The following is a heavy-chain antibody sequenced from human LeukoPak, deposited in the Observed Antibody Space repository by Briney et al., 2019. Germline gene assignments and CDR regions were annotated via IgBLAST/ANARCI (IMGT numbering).Heavy chain of an antibody. J-gene: IGHJ5*02. D-gene: IGHD6-6*01. CDR1: GGSINNSY. Sequence: SETLSLTCTVSGGSINNSYWTWTRQPPGKGLEWIGHIYYSGSTNYSPSLKSRVTISVDTSKNQFSLKLSSVTAADTAVYYCARLSSLANIAARGRTWSDTWGQGSLVTVSS. V-gene: IGHV4-59*01. CDR3: ARLSSLANIAARGRTWSDT. CDR2: IYYSGST.